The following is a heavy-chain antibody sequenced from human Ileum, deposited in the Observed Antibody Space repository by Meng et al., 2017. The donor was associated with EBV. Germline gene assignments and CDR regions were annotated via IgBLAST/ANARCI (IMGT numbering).Heavy chain of an antibody. CDR2: ISYDGNIA. V-gene: IGHV3-30*18. D-gene: IGHD1-26*01. J-gene: IGHJ4*02. CDR1: GFTFSNYA. CDR3: AKERTGFYAEL. Sequence: QVQLVESGGGVVQPGMSLRLSCAASGFTFSNYAMHWVRQAPDKGLEWVALISYDGNIAYYADSVKGRFAISRDNSKNTLYLLMNSLRAEDSAVYYCAKERTGFYAELWGQGTLVTVSS.